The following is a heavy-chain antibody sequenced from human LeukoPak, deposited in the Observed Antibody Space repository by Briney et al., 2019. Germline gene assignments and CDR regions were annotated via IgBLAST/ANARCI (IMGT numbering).Heavy chain of an antibody. CDR3: ARGPWDYDSSGYPEY. V-gene: IGHV1-69*05. J-gene: IGHJ4*02. D-gene: IGHD3-22*01. CDR2: IIPIFGTA. CDR1: GYTFTSYY. Sequence: SVKVSCKASGYTFTSYYMHWVRQAPGQGLEWMGRIIPIFGTANYAQRFQGRVTITTDESTSTAYMELSSLRSEDTAVYYCARGPWDYDSSGYPEYWGQGTLVTVSS.